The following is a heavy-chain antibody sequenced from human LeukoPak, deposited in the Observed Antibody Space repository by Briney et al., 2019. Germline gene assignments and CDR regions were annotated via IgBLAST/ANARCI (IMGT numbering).Heavy chain of an antibody. D-gene: IGHD1-1*01. CDR3: TRDGFGTEATGRYFDN. J-gene: IGHJ4*02. V-gene: IGHV3-49*04. Sequence: PGGSLRLSCTTSGFTFGDYAMSWVRQAPGKGLEWVGFIRARAYGGTTEYAASVKGRFTISRDESKSLAYLQMNSLKTEDTAVYYCTRDGFGTEATGRYFDNWGQGTLVTVSS. CDR1: GFTFGDYA. CDR2: IRARAYGGTT.